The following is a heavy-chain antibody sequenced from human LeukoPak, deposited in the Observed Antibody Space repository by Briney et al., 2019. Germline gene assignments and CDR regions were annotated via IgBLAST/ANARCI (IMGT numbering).Heavy chain of an antibody. J-gene: IGHJ6*03. CDR1: GGSISSYY. Sequence: SETLSLTCTVSGGSISSYYWSWIRQPAGKGLEWIGRIYTSGSTNYNPSLKSRVTMSVDTSKNQFSLKLSSVTAADTAVYYCARGVFDVSWWELRHGDYYYYYMDVWGKGTTVTVSS. CDR3: ARGVFDVSWWELRHGDYYYYYMDV. CDR2: IYTSGST. V-gene: IGHV4-4*07. D-gene: IGHD1-26*01.